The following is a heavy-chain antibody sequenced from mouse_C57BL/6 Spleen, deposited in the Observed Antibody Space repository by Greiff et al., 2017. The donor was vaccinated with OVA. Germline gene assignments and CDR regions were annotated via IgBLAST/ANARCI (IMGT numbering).Heavy chain of an antibody. J-gene: IGHJ2*01. CDR3: ARYGSIYFDY. Sequence: VQLQQPGAELVMPGASVKLSCKASGYTFTSYWMHWVKQRPGQGLEWIGEIDPSDSYTTYNQKFKGKSTLTVDKSSSTAYMQLSSLTSEDSAVYYCARYGSIYFDYWGQGTTLTVSS. V-gene: IGHV1-69*01. D-gene: IGHD1-1*01. CDR1: GYTFTSYW. CDR2: IDPSDSYT.